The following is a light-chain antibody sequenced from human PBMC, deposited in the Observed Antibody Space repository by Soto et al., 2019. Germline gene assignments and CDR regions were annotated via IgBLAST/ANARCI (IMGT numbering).Light chain of an antibody. J-gene: IGLJ2*01. CDR1: SSDVGGYNY. V-gene: IGLV2-14*01. CDR2: EVS. CDR3: SSYTSTCTLGHVV. Sequence: QSVLTQPASVSGSPGQSITISCTGTSSDVGGYNYVSWYQQHPGKAPKLMIYEVSNRPSGVSNRFSGSKSGNSAALTISGLQAEDEADYYSSSYTSTCTLGHVVFGAGTKLTFL.